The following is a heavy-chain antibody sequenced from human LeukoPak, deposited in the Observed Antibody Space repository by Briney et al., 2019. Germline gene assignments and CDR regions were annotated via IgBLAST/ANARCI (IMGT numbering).Heavy chain of an antibody. V-gene: IGHV3-7*03. CDR1: GFPFSSYW. CDR3: ARDTGLWFGELFNY. J-gene: IGHJ4*02. D-gene: IGHD3-10*01. Sequence: GGSLRLSCAASGFPFSSYWMHWVRQAPGKGLEWVANIKQDGSEKYYVDSVKGRFTISRDNAKNSLYLQMNSLRAEDTAVYYCARDTGLWFGELFNYWGQGTLVTVSS. CDR2: IKQDGSEK.